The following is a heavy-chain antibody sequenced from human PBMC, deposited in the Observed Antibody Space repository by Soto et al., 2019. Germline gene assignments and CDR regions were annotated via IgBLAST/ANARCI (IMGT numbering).Heavy chain of an antibody. CDR2: ISSSSSYI. CDR3: ARELAYYYDSSGYYYFDY. CDR1: GFTFSSYS. J-gene: IGHJ4*02. V-gene: IGHV3-21*01. D-gene: IGHD3-22*01. Sequence: ESGGGLVKPGGSLRLSCAASGFTFSSYSMNWVRQAPGKGLEWVSSISSSSSYIYYADSVKGRFTISRDNAKNSLYLQMNSLRAEDTAVYYCARELAYYYDSSGYYYFDYWGQGTLVTVSS.